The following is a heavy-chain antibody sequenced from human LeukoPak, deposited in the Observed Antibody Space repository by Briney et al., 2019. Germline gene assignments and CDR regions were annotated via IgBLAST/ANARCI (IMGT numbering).Heavy chain of an antibody. D-gene: IGHD2-15*01. CDR1: GGPLSPFY. Sequence: PSETLSLTCTVSGGPLSPFYWSWIRQPPGKGLEWIAHVYHSGTTNYNPSLKSRVAISADTSKNQFSLRLSSVTAADTAVYYCARGACSGGSCLDSWGQGTLVTVSS. V-gene: IGHV4-59*01. CDR2: VYHSGTT. J-gene: IGHJ4*02. CDR3: ARGACSGGSCLDS.